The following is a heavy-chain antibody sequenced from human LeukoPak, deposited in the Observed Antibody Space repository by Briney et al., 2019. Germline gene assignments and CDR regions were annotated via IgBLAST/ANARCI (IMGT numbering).Heavy chain of an antibody. CDR3: ARGETSYAY. J-gene: IGHJ4*02. V-gene: IGHV3-7*03. CDR2: IKQDGSEK. CDR1: GFTFSSYA. Sequence: GGSLRLSCAASGFTFSSYAMSWVRQAPGKGLEWVANIKQDGSEKYYVDSVKGRFTISRDNAENSLYLQMSSLRAEDTALYFCARGETSYAYWGQGTLVTVSS. D-gene: IGHD5-18*01.